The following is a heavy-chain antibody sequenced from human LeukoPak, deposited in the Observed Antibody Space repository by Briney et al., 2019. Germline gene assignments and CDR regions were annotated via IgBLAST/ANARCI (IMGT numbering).Heavy chain of an antibody. CDR3: AKDGRPGYYYYYMDV. Sequence: GGSLRLSRAASGFTFSSYGMHWVRQAPGKGLEWVAFIRYDGSNKYYADSVKGRFTISRDNSKNTLYLQMNSLRAEDTAVYYCAKDGRPGYYYYYMDVWGKGTTVTISS. D-gene: IGHD1-14*01. CDR1: GFTFSSYG. V-gene: IGHV3-30*02. CDR2: IRYDGSNK. J-gene: IGHJ6*03.